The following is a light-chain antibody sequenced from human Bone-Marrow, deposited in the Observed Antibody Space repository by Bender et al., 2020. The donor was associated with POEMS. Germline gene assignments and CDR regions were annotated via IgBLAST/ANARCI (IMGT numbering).Light chain of an antibody. J-gene: IGLJ1*01. CDR1: SSDVANYNL. CDR3: SSYDATTTLFL. V-gene: IGLV2-23*02. CDR2: EDN. Sequence: QSALAQPASVSGSPGQSITISCTGTSSDVANYNLVSWYQHHPGKGPKLLIYEDNKRPSGVSNRFSGSKSGNTASLTISGLRAEDEADYYCSSYDATTTLFLFGSGTKVAVL.